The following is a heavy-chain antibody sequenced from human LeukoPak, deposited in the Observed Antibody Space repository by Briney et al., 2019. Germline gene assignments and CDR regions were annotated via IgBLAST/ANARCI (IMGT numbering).Heavy chain of an antibody. CDR3: ARDLSIAAAGTVNWFDP. D-gene: IGHD6-13*01. CDR1: GYTFTGYY. J-gene: IGHJ5*02. Sequence: GASVKVSCKASGYTFTGYYMHWVRQAPGQGLEWMGWINPNSGGTNYAQKFQGRVTMTKDTSISTAYMELSRLRSDDTAVYYCARDLSIAAAGTVNWFDPWGQGTLVTVSS. V-gene: IGHV1-2*02. CDR2: INPNSGGT.